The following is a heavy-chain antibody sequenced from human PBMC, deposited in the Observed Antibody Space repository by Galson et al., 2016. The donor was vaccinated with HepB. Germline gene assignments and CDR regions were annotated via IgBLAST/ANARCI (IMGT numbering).Heavy chain of an antibody. CDR3: ARDRNFWSGYYTGTFDI. CDR2: ISSSGSVT. V-gene: IGHV3-11*01. J-gene: IGHJ3*02. Sequence: SLRLSCAASGFAFRDYYMTWIRQAPGKGLEWVSYISSSGSVTFYADSVKGRFTISRDHAGRSLNLQMDSLRAEDTAVYFCARDRNFWSGYYTGTFDIWGLGTMVTVSS. D-gene: IGHD3-3*01. CDR1: GFAFRDYY.